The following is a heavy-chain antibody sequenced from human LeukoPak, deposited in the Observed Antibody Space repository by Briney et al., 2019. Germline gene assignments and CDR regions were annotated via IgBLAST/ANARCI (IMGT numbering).Heavy chain of an antibody. CDR3: TRTIAGYIDY. J-gene: IGHJ4*02. CDR1: GDSVSSNSAA. V-gene: IGHV6-1*01. CDR2: TYYRTKWYY. D-gene: IGHD2-2*02. Sequence: SQTLSLTCAISGDSVSSNSAAWDWIRPSPSRGLEWLGRTYYRTKWYYGSAISVKSRITINSDTSMDQYSMQLNSVTPEDTAIYYCTRTIAGYIDYWGQGTLVAVSS.